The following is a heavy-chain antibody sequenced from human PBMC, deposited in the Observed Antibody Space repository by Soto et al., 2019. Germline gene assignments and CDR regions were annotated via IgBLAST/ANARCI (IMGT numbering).Heavy chain of an antibody. CDR3: ARALLFYYYDSSGYYYFDY. J-gene: IGHJ4*02. D-gene: IGHD3-22*01. Sequence: SETKSHTNTVSDGYISSSSYYWSWKKQPPGKGLEWIGSIYYSGSTHYNPSLKSRVTISVDTSKNQFSLKLSSVTAADTAVYYCARALLFYYYDSSGYYYFDYWGQGTLVTVSS. V-gene: IGHV4-39*01. CDR1: DGYISSSSYY. CDR2: IYYSGST.